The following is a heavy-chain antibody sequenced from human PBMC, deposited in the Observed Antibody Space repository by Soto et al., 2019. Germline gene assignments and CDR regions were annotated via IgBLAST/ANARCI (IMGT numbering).Heavy chain of an antibody. CDR1: GFTFSSYA. D-gene: IGHD3-10*01. V-gene: IGHV3-23*01. CDR2: ISGNGGST. CDR3: AKEQGDYDSGYYYSGRDV. J-gene: IGHJ6*04. Sequence: SLRLSCAASGFTFSSYAMSWVRQAPGKGLEWVSPISGNGGSTYYADSVKGRFTISRDNSKNTLYLQMNSLRAEDTAIYYCAKEQGDYDSGYYYSGRDVGGKGTRVTVPS.